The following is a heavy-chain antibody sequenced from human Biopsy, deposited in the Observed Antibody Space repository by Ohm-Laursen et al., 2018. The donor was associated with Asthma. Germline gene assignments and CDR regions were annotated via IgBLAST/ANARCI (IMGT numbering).Heavy chain of an antibody. CDR2: IIPMYGVP. Sequence: SSVKVSYKASGGTFRTYAFNWVRQAPGQGLEWMGGIIPMYGVPKVAQKFQGRVTITADESTSTAYMEMSRLRSDDTALNYCARGQKSPGDRWFDPWGQGTLVTVSS. CDR1: GGTFRTYA. V-gene: IGHV1-69*01. D-gene: IGHD7-27*01. CDR3: ARGQKSPGDRWFDP. J-gene: IGHJ5*02.